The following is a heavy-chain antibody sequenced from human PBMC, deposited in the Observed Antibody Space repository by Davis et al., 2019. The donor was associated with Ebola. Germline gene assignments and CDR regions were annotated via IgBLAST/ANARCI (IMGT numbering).Heavy chain of an antibody. CDR3: ARRRYGDIHEGRMDV. CDR1: GYTFTGYY. D-gene: IGHD4-17*01. V-gene: IGHV1-2*02. CDR2: INPNSGGT. Sequence: ASVKVSCKASGYTFTGYYMHWVRQAPGQGLEWMGWINPNSGGTNYAQKFQGRVTMTRDTSISTAYMELSRLRSDDTAVYYCARRRYGDIHEGRMDVWGQGTTVTVSS. J-gene: IGHJ6*02.